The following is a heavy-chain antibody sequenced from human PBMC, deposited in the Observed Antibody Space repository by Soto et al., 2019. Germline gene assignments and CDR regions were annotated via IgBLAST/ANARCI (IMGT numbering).Heavy chain of an antibody. CDR1: GGSVSSSNYY. J-gene: IGHJ1*01. CDR3: AKHGYYEYFQY. V-gene: IGHV4-61*01. D-gene: IGHD5-18*01. Sequence: QVQLQESGPGLVKPSETLSLTCTVSGGSVSSSNYYWSWIRQPPGKGLEWIGYIYHSGSTNYNPSLKGRVTISGDTSKNQVALKLRAVTAADTAVYYCAKHGYYEYFQYWGQGTLVTVSS. CDR2: IYHSGST.